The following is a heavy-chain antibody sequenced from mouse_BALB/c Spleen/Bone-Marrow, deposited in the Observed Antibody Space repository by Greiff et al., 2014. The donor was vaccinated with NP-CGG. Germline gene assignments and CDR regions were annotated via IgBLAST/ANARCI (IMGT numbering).Heavy chain of an antibody. CDR1: GYTLTSYW. Sequence: VQLQQSGAELARPGASVKLSCKASGYTLTSYWMQWVKQRPGQGPEWIGAIYPGDGDTRYTQKFKGKATLTADKSSSTAYMQLSSLASEDSAVYYCARTTMITTGGYYAMDYWGQGTSVTVSS. V-gene: IGHV1-87*01. CDR2: IYPGDGDT. CDR3: ARTTMITTGGYYAMDY. D-gene: IGHD2-4*01. J-gene: IGHJ4*01.